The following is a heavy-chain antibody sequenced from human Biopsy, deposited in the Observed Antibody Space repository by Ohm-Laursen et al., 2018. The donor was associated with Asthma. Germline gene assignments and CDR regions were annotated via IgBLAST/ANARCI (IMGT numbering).Heavy chain of an antibody. D-gene: IGHD2-15*01. CDR2: ISVYNGDT. Sequence: SSVKVSCKASGYTFSSFGISWVRQAPGQGLDWMGWISVYNGDTDYAQKLQGRVTMTTDTSTGTAYMELRSLRSDDTAVYYCARHRGYCTGGSCYPDFDYWGQGTLVTVSS. J-gene: IGHJ4*02. CDR3: ARHRGYCTGGSCYPDFDY. CDR1: GYTFSSFG. V-gene: IGHV1-18*01.